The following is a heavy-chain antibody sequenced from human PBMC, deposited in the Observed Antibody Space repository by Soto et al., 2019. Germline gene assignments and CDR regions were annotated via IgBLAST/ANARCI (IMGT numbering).Heavy chain of an antibody. CDR1: GFTFSSYW. J-gene: IGHJ4*02. Sequence: GGSLRLSCAASGFTFSSYWMSWVRQAPGKGLEWVANIKQDGSEKYYVDSVKGRFTISRDNAKNSLYLQMNSLRAEDTAVYYCAREAGLIFGVVTKFDYWGQGTLVTVSS. V-gene: IGHV3-7*01. CDR3: AREAGLIFGVVTKFDY. D-gene: IGHD3-3*01. CDR2: IKQDGSEK.